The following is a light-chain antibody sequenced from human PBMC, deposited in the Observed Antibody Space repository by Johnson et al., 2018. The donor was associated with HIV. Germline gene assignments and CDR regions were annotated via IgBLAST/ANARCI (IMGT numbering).Light chain of an antibody. CDR3: GTWDSSLSSYV. J-gene: IGLJ1*01. CDR1: TSNVGNNF. Sequence: QSVLTQPPSVSAAPGQEVIISCSGSTSNVGNNFVSWYQQLPGTAPKLLIYDNNKRPSGIRDRFSGSKSGTSATLGITGLQTGDEAEYYCGTWDSSLSSYVFGTGTKVTVL. V-gene: IGLV1-51*01. CDR2: DNN.